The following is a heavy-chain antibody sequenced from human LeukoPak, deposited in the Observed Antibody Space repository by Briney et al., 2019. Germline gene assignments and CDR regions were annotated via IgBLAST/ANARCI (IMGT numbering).Heavy chain of an antibody. J-gene: IGHJ3*02. V-gene: IGHV3-23*01. CDR2: ITGSGGRT. CDR1: GFTFSSYA. Sequence: GGSLRLSCAASGFTFSSYAMNWVRQAPGKGLEWVSAITGSGGRTYYADSVKGRFTISRDNSKNTLYLQMNSLRAEDTAVYYCAKDVFGNAFDIWGQGTMVTVSS. D-gene: IGHD3-16*01. CDR3: AKDVFGNAFDI.